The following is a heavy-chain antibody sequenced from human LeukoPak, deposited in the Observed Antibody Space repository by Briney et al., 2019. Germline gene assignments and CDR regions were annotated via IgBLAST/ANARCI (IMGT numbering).Heavy chain of an antibody. D-gene: IGHD5-24*01. CDR1: GYTFTGYY. J-gene: IGHJ4*02. Sequence: ASVKVSCKASGYTFTGYYMHWVRQAPGQGLEWMGWINPNSGGTNYAQKFQGRVTMTRGTSISTAYMELSRLRSDDTAVYYCAGISRDGYNDFDYWGQGTLVTVSS. V-gene: IGHV1-2*02. CDR3: AGISRDGYNDFDY. CDR2: INPNSGGT.